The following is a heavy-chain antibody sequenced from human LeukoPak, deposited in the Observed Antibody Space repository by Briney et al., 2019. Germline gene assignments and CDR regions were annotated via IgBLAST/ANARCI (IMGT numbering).Heavy chain of an antibody. D-gene: IGHD2-2*01. CDR2: NHYRGNT. CDR3: ARDGTFCSSISCSPRDNYFYFGMDV. Sequence: SETLSLTCTVSDGSISNYYWSWIRQPPGKGLEWVGYNHYRGNTDYNPSLRSRATISVDRTKNQFSLRLSSVTAADTATYYCARDGTFCSSISCSPRDNYFYFGMDVWGHGTPVSVSS. V-gene: IGHV4-59*01. J-gene: IGHJ6*02. CDR1: DGSISNYY.